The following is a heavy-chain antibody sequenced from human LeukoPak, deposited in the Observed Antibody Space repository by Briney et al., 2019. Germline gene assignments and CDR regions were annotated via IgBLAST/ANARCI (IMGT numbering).Heavy chain of an antibody. CDR2: ISGSGGST. V-gene: IGHV3-23*01. Sequence: GGSLRLSCAASGFTFSSYAMSWVRQAPGKGLEWVSAISGSGGSTYYADSVKGRFTISRDNSKNTLYLQMNSLRAEDTAVYYCATLVGSGYYLPFDYWGQGTLVTVSS. J-gene: IGHJ4*02. CDR1: GFTFSSYA. CDR3: ATLVGSGYYLPFDY. D-gene: IGHD3-22*01.